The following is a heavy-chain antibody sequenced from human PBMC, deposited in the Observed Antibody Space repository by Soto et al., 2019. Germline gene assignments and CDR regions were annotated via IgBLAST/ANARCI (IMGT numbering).Heavy chain of an antibody. CDR1: GYTFTSYG. V-gene: IGHV1-18*01. Sequence: QVQLVQSGAEVKKPGASVKVSCKASGYTFTSYGISWVRQAPGQGLEWMGWISAYNGNTNYAQKLQCRVTMTTNTSTSTDYMELRSQRADDTAVYDCASELMLPHYYESSGPGHWGQGTLVTVSS. CDR2: ISAYNGNT. D-gene: IGHD3-22*01. J-gene: IGHJ4*02. CDR3: ASELMLPHYYESSGPGH.